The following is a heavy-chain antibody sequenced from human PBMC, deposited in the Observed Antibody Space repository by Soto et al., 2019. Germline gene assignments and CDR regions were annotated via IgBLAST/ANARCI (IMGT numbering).Heavy chain of an antibody. J-gene: IGHJ4*02. D-gene: IGHD2-2*01. CDR3: ARSGQLDS. CDR1: GFTFSSYG. CDR2: INDKGDKT. V-gene: IGHV3-23*01. Sequence: VELLQSGGGLVQPGGSLRLSCAASGFTFSSYGMSWVRQAPGRGLEWVSIINDKGDKTHYEDSVKGRFTISRDKSEKSVYLQLNSLRAEDTAVYYCARSGQLDSWGQGTLVTVS.